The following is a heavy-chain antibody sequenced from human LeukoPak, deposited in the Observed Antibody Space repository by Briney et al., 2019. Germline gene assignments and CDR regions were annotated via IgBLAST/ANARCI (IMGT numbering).Heavy chain of an antibody. D-gene: IGHD1-26*01. CDR2: IYYTGST. CDR1: GDSISSSSYY. CDR3: TRVRRSYYFDY. J-gene: IGHJ4*02. Sequence: SETLSLTCTVSGDSISSSSYYWGWIRRPPGKGLEWIGSIYYTGSTYYNPSLKSRVTISVDTSKNQFSLKLSSVTAADTAMYYCTRVRRSYYFDYWGQGTLVTVSS. V-gene: IGHV4-39*07.